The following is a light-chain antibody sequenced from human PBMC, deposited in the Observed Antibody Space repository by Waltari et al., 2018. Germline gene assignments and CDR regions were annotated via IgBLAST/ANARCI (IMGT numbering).Light chain of an antibody. V-gene: IGLV8-61*01. CDR1: PGSVYTIYY. CDR3: VLYMGSGVWV. Sequence: QTVVTQEPSFSVSPGGTVTLTCGLGPGSVYTIYYPRWYQQAPGQAPRTLISSTNTRSSGVPDRFSGSILGNKAALTITGAQADDESDYYCVLYMGSGVWVFGGGTKLTVL. CDR2: STN. J-gene: IGLJ3*02.